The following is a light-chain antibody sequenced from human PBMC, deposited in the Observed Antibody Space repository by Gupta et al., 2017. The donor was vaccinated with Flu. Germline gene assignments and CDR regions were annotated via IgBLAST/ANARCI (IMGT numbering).Light chain of an antibody. CDR3: CSYAGSNNWV. Sequence: SSDVCDYDYVSWYQHHPGKAPKVMIYDVSQRPSGVPDRFSGSKSGNTASLTVSGLQAEDEADYYCCSYAGSNNWVFGGGTKLTVL. CDR2: DVS. V-gene: IGLV2-8*01. J-gene: IGLJ3*02. CDR1: SSDVCDYDY.